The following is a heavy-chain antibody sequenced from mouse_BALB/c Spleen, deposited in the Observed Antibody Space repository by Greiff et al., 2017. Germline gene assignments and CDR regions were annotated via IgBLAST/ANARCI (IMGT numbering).Heavy chain of an antibody. D-gene: IGHD1-1*01. CDR1: GFTFSSYA. J-gene: IGHJ4*01. Sequence: EVKVVESGGGLVKPGGSLKLSCAASGFTFSSYAMSWVRQTPVKRLEWVATISSGGSFTSYPDSLKGRFTISRDNAKNTLYLQMSSLRSENTAMYYCARREVSRVVAPYAMDDWGQGTSVTVAS. CDR2: ISSGGSFT. CDR3: ARREVSRVVAPYAMDD. V-gene: IGHV5-9-3*01.